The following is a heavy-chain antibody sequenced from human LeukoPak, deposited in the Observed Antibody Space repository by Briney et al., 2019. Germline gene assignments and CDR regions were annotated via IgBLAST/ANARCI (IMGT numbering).Heavy chain of an antibody. CDR3: AGGRFLERSFFDY. Sequence: ASVKVSCKASGYTFTSYDINWVRQATGQGLEWMGWMNPNSGNTGYAQKFQGRVTMTRNTSISTAYMELSSLRSEDTAVYYCAGGRFLERSFFDYWGQGTLVTVSS. CDR2: MNPNSGNT. D-gene: IGHD3-3*01. CDR1: GYTFTSYD. V-gene: IGHV1-8*01. J-gene: IGHJ4*02.